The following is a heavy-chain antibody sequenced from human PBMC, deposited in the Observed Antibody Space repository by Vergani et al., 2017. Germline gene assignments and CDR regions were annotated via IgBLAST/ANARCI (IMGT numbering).Heavy chain of an antibody. CDR1: GFSFPGYA. CDR2: VSGSSATP. D-gene: IGHD5-12*01. J-gene: IGHJ4*02. CDR3: TKCSRGYTGYFFDY. Sequence: EVQLLDSGGGLVQPGGSLRLSCEASGFSFPGYAMSWVRQAPGKGLEWVSSVSGSSATPYYADSVKGRFIISRDNSKNTLHLQMNSLRADDTAVYYCTKCSRGYTGYFFDYWGQGTLATVSS. V-gene: IGHV3-23*01.